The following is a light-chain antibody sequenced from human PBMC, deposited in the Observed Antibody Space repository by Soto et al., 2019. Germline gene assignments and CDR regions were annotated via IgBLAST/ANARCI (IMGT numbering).Light chain of an antibody. Sequence: QSALTQPASVSGSPGQSITISCTGTSSDIGNYDLVSWYQQHPTKAPTLLIFDDSKRPSGISNRFSGSKSGNTASLTISGLQAEEEADYYCCSFAGSGTVIFGGGTKVTVL. J-gene: IGLJ2*01. CDR2: DDS. V-gene: IGLV2-23*01. CDR1: SSDIGNYDL. CDR3: CSFAGSGTVI.